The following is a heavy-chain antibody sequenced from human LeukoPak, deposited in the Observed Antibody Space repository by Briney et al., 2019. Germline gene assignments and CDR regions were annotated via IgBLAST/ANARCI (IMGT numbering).Heavy chain of an antibody. CDR1: GFTXXHNG. Sequence: SGFTXXHNGMHWVRQAPGKGLEWVAFIQYDGNTIFYADSVKGRFTISRDNAKNSLYLQMNSLRAEDTAVYYCAGDSSGYYVSIDAFDIWGQGTMVTVSS. V-gene: IGHV3-33*05. CDR2: IQYDGNTI. CDR3: AGDSSGYYVSIDAFDI. D-gene: IGHD3-22*01. J-gene: IGHJ3*02.